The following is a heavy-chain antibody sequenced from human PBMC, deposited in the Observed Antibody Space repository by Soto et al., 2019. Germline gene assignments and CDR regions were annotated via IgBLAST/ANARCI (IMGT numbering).Heavy chain of an antibody. V-gene: IGHV4-31*02. Sequence: PSETLSLTCTVSGGSISSGGYYWSWIRQHPGKGLEWIGYIYYSGSTYYNPSLKSRVTISVDTSKNQFSLKLSSVTAADTAVYYCANVSEMIYYYYGMDVWGQGTTVTVS. J-gene: IGHJ6*02. CDR2: IYYSGST. D-gene: IGHD3-22*01. CDR3: ANVSEMIYYYYGMDV. CDR1: GGSISSGGYY.